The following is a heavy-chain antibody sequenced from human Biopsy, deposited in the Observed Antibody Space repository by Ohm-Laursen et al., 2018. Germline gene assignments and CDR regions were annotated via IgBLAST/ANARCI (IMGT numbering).Heavy chain of an antibody. Sequence: SLRLSCAASGFTLNKHGMHWVRQAPGKGLEWVAVTCFDETNKHYADSVKGRFTISRDNSKNMLYLQMNTLRDADTAVYYCARDPRDTALGIFDYWGLGTLVTVSS. CDR1: GFTLNKHG. CDR3: ARDPRDTALGIFDY. D-gene: IGHD5-18*01. J-gene: IGHJ4*02. CDR2: TCFDETNK. V-gene: IGHV3-33*01.